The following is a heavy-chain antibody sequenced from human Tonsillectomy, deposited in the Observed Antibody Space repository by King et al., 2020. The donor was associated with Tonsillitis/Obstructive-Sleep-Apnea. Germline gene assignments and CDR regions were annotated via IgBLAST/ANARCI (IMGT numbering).Heavy chain of an antibody. CDR1: GFPFDDYG. V-gene: IGHV3-20*04. CDR2: IIWNGGRT. J-gene: IGHJ6*04. D-gene: IGHD2-15*01. Sequence: VQLVESGGGVVRPGGSLRLSCAASGFPFDDYGMSWVSQAPGKGLEWVSGIIWNGGRTGYAESVKGRFTISRDNDKNSLYLQMNSLRAEDTALYYCAREASDCSGGGCYLEMDVWGKGTTVTVSS. CDR3: AREASDCSGGGCYLEMDV.